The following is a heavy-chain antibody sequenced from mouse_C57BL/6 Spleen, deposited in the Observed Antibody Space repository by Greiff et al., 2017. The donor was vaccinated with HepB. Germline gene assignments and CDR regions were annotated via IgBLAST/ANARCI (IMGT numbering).Heavy chain of an antibody. D-gene: IGHD2-4*01. Sequence: QVQLKESGAELAKPGASVKLSCKASGYTFTSYWMHWVKQRPGQGLEWIGYINPSSGYTKYNQKFKDKATLTANKSSSTAYMQLSSLTYEDSAVYYCAPYDYDAGFAYWGQGTLVTVSA. J-gene: IGHJ3*01. CDR3: APYDYDAGFAY. CDR2: INPSSGYT. V-gene: IGHV1-7*01. CDR1: GYTFTSYW.